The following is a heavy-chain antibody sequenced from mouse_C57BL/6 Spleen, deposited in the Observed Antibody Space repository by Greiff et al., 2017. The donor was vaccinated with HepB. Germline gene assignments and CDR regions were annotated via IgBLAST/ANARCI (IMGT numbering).Heavy chain of an antibody. CDR3: TTYYYGSSGFDY. D-gene: IGHD1-1*01. CDR2: IDPETGGT. CDR1: GYTFTDYE. V-gene: IGHV1-15*01. J-gene: IGHJ2*01. Sequence: VKLQQSGAELVRPGASVTLSCKASGYTFTDYEMHWVKQTPVHGLEWIGAIDPETGGTAYNQKFKGKAILTADKSSSTAYMELRSLTSEDSAVYYCTTYYYGSSGFDYWGQGTTLTVSS.